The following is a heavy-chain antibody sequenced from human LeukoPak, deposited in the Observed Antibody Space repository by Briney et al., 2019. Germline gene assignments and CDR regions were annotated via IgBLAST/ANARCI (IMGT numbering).Heavy chain of an antibody. CDR2: IYYSGST. CDR3: ARSIAARPRFDY. Sequence: SETLSLTCTVSGVSISSYYWSWIRQPPGKGLEWIGYIYYSGSTNYNPSLKSRVTISVDTSKNQFSLKLSSVTAADTAVYYCARSIAARPRFDYWGQGTLVTVSS. J-gene: IGHJ4*02. D-gene: IGHD6-6*01. V-gene: IGHV4-59*08. CDR1: GVSISSYY.